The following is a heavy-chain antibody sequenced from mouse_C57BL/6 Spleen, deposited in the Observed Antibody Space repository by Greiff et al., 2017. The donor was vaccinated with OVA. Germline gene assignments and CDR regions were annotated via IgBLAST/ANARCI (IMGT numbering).Heavy chain of an antibody. J-gene: IGHJ2*01. D-gene: IGHD2-2*01. CDR3: ARYVGHDLDY. V-gene: IGHV1-80*01. CDR1: GYAFSSYW. CDR2: IYPGDGTT. Sequence: QVQLQQSGAELVQPGASVKISCTASGYAFSSYWVNWVRQRPGKGLEWIGQIYPGDGTTNYNAKFKGKTTLTADNSSSTVYMKLSSLTSEDSAVYFCARYVGHDLDYWGQGTTLTVSS.